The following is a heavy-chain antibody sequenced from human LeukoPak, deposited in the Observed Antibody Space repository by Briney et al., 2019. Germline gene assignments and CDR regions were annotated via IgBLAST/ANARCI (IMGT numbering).Heavy chain of an antibody. D-gene: IGHD1-26*01. CDR1: GGSFSGYY. CDR3: ARGRGSYYLPG. CDR2: INHSGST. J-gene: IGHJ4*02. Sequence: SETLSLTCAAYGGSFSGYYWSWIRQPPGKGLEWIGEINHSGSTNYNPSLKSRVTISVDTSKNQFSLKLSSVTAADTAVYYCARGRGSYYLPGWGQGTLVTVSS. V-gene: IGHV4-34*01.